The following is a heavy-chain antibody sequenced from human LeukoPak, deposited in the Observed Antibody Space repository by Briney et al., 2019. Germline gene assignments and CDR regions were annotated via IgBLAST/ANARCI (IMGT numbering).Heavy chain of an antibody. CDR1: GGPFSGYY. CDR3: ARGLAYYDSSGSSDAFDI. V-gene: IGHV4-34*01. D-gene: IGHD3-22*01. Sequence: SETLSLTCAVYGGPFSGYYWSGIRHPPGKGLEWFGELNHSGSTNYNPSLKSRVTISVDTSKNQFSLKLSSVTAADTAVYYCARGLAYYDSSGSSDAFDIWGQGTMVTVSS. J-gene: IGHJ3*02. CDR2: LNHSGST.